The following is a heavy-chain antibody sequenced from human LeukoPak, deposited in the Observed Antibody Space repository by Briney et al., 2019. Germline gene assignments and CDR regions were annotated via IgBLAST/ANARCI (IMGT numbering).Heavy chain of an antibody. CDR1: GFTLSDYY. V-gene: IGHV3-11*04. CDR2: ISSSDTTI. J-gene: IGHJ4*02. Sequence: PGGSLRLSCAASGFTLSDYYMSWIRQAPGKGLERVSYISSSDTTIYYADSVKSRFTISTDNAQNSLYLQMNTLRADDTAVYYCARADCSSTSCYELDYWGQGTLVTVSS. CDR3: ARADCSSTSCYELDY. D-gene: IGHD2-2*01.